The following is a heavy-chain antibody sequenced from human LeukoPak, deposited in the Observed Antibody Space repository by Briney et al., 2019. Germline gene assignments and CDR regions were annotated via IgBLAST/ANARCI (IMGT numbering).Heavy chain of an antibody. J-gene: IGHJ4*02. CDR2: IRYDGNNK. CDR3: VKDNPLDY. D-gene: IGHD1-14*01. V-gene: IGHV3-30*02. CDR1: GFTFSSYW. Sequence: QPGGSLRLSCAASGFTFSSYWMSWVRQAPGKGLEWVAFIRYDGNNKLYADSVKGRFTISRDNSKNTLYLHINSLRAEDTAVYYCVKDNPLDYWGQGTLVIVSS.